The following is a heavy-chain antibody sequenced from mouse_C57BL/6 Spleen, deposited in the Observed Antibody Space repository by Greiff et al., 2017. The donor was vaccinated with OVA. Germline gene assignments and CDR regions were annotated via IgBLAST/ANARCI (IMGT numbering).Heavy chain of an antibody. CDR1: GFTFSSYA. J-gene: IGHJ2*01. CDR2: ISDGGSYT. V-gene: IGHV5-4*01. D-gene: IGHD1-1*01. CDR3: ARDSYLDY. Sequence: EVNLVESGGGLVKPGGSLKLSCAASGFTFSSYAMSWVRQTPEKRLEWVATISDGGSYTYYPDNVKGRFTISRDNAKNNLYLQMSHLKSEDTAMYYCARDSYLDYWGQGTTLTVSS.